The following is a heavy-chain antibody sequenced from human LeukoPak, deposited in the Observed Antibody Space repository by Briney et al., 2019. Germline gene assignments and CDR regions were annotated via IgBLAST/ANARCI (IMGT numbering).Heavy chain of an antibody. CDR2: ILYDGNTQ. Sequence: PGGSLRLSCAAPGFTFRSYVMPWVRQAAGEGLEWVALILYDGNTQYYADSVKGRFTISRDNSKNTLYLQTNSLRAEDTAIYYCATDGLQINCDGDCFNWFDPWGQGTLVTVSS. V-gene: IGHV3-33*01. D-gene: IGHD2-21*02. CDR1: GFTFRSYV. CDR3: ATDGLQINCDGDCFNWFDP. J-gene: IGHJ5*02.